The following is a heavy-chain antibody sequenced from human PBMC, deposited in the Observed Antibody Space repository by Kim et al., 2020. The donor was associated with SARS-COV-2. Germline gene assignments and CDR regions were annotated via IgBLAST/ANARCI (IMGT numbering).Heavy chain of an antibody. Sequence: SETLSLTCAVYGGSFSGYYWSWIRQPPGKGLEWIGEINHSGSTNYNPSLKSRVTISVDTSKNQFSLKLSSVTAADTAVYYCARGVTGWFDPWGQGTLVT. CDR3: ARGVTGWFDP. J-gene: IGHJ5*02. CDR2: INHSGST. CDR1: GGSFSGYY. D-gene: IGHD4-4*01. V-gene: IGHV4-34*01.